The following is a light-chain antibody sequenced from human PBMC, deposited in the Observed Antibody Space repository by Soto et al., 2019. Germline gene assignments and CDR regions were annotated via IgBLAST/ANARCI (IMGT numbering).Light chain of an antibody. Sequence: DIHMTQSPSTLSASVGDRVAITCRASQNIDIWLSWYQQKPGKAPNLLIYDASNLKSGVPSRFSGSGSGTEFTLTISSLQPDDFATYYCQQHKSYPVTFGGGTKVDXK. CDR1: QNIDIW. CDR2: DAS. CDR3: QQHKSYPVT. V-gene: IGKV1-5*01. J-gene: IGKJ4*01.